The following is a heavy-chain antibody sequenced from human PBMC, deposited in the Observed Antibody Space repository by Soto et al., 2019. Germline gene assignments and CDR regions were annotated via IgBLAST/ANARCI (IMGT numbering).Heavy chain of an antibody. D-gene: IGHD3-9*01. CDR1: GGSFSGYY. J-gene: IGHJ6*03. CDR2: IYYSGST. CDR3: ARSITISKGTYYYMDV. V-gene: IGHV4-59*01. Sequence: PSETLSLTCAVYGGSFSGYYWSWIRQPPGKGLEWIGYIYYSGSTNYNPSLKSRVTISVDTSKNQFSLKLSSVTAADTAVYYCARSITISKGTYYYMDVWGKGTTVTVSS.